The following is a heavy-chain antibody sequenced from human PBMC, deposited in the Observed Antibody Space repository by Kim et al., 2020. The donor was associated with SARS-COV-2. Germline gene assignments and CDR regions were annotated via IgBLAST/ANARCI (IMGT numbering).Heavy chain of an antibody. CDR3: VMYSGYSSSWYGSFDY. CDR2: ISSNGGST. D-gene: IGHD6-13*01. J-gene: IGHJ4*02. V-gene: IGHV3-64D*09. Sequence: GGSLRLSCSASGFTFSSYAMHWVRQAPGKGLEYVSAISSNGGSTYYADSVKGRFTISRDNSKNTLYLQMSSLRAEDTAVYYCVMYSGYSSSWYGSFDYWGQGTLVTVSS. CDR1: GFTFSSYA.